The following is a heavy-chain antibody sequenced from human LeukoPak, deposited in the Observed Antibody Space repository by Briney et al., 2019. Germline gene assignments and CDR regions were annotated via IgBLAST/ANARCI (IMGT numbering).Heavy chain of an antibody. J-gene: IGHJ5*02. V-gene: IGHV5-51*01. D-gene: IGHD3-10*01. CDR3: ARTLMVRGDPFDP. CDR1: GYSFTSYW. Sequence: GESLKISCKGSGYSFTSYWIGWVRQMPGKGLEWMGIIYPGNSESRYSPSFQGQVTISVDKSISTAYLQWSSLKASDTAMYYCARTLMVRGDPFDPWGQGTLVTVSS. CDR2: IYPGNSES.